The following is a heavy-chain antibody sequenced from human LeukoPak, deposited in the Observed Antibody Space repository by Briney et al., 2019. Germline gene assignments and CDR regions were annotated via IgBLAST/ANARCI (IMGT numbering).Heavy chain of an antibody. Sequence: GSLRLSCVASGFTFTTHTMNWVRRAPGKGLEWVSSISGSSNYIYYADSVKGRFTISRDNANNSLYLQMNSLRADDTAVYYCARHYYGDYFFDYWGQGTLVTVSS. D-gene: IGHD4-17*01. CDR3: ARHYYGDYFFDY. V-gene: IGHV3-21*01. J-gene: IGHJ4*02. CDR1: GFTFTTHT. CDR2: ISGSSNYI.